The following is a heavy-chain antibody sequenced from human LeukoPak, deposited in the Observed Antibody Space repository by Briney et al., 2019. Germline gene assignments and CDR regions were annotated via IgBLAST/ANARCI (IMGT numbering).Heavy chain of an antibody. Sequence: ASVKVSCKASGYAFTSYGISWVRQAPGQGLEWMGWISAYNGNTNYAQKLQGRVTMTTDTSTSTAYMELRSPRSDDTAVYYCARVRLDYYGSGSPDYFDYWGQGTLVTVSS. V-gene: IGHV1-18*01. CDR1: GYAFTSYG. CDR2: ISAYNGNT. D-gene: IGHD3-10*01. CDR3: ARVRLDYYGSGSPDYFDY. J-gene: IGHJ4*02.